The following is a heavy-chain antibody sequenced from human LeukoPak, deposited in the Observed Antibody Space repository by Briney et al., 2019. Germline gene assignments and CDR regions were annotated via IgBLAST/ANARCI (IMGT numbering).Heavy chain of an antibody. V-gene: IGHV4-39*01. CDR2: IYYSGST. D-gene: IGHD2-2*01. CDR3: ASSPWGYCSSTSCYRHLSYFDY. J-gene: IGHJ4*02. Sequence: SETLSLTCTVSGGSISSSSYYWGWIRQPPGKGLEWIGSIYYSGSTYYNPSLKSRVTISVDTSKNQFSLKLSSVTAADTAVYYCASSPWGYCSSTSCYRHLSYFDYWGQGTLVTVSS. CDR1: GGSISSSSYY.